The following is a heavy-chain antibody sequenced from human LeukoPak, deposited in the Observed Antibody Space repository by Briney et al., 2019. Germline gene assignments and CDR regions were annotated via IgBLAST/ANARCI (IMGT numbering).Heavy chain of an antibody. CDR1: GYTFTGSY. Sequence: GASVKVSCKASGYTFTGSYMHWVRQAPGQGLEWKGWSNPSSGGTNYTQKFQGGVTMSRDTSISTAYMELSRLRSDDTAVYYCARGGEWLRSGPDYWGQGTLVTVSS. V-gene: IGHV1-2*02. CDR3: ARGGEWLRSGPDY. D-gene: IGHD5-12*01. CDR2: SNPSSGGT. J-gene: IGHJ4*02.